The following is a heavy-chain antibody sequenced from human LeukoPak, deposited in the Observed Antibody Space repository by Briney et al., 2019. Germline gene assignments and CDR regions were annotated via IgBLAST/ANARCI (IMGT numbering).Heavy chain of an antibody. V-gene: IGHV4-34*01. CDR2: INHSGST. D-gene: IGHD6-19*01. J-gene: IGHJ5*01. CDR3: ARGADSGWFGY. CDR1: GGSFSGYY. Sequence: PSETLSLTCAVYGGSFSGYYWSWIRQPPGKGLEWIGEINHSGSTNYNPSLKSRVTISVDTSKNQFSRKLSSVTAADTAVYYCARGADSGWFGYWGQGTLVTVSS.